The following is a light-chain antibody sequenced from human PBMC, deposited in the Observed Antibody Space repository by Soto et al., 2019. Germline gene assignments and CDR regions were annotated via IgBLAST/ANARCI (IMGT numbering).Light chain of an antibody. CDR3: QQRSSWPST. J-gene: IGKJ1*01. V-gene: IGKV3-11*01. CDR1: QSVRSS. Sequence: EIVLTQSPATLSLSPGEGATLSCRASQSVRSSLAWYQQKPGQAPRLLIYAASSRATGVPARFSGFGSGTDFALTISGLEPDDFAVYYCQQRSSWPSTFGQGTKVEIK. CDR2: AAS.